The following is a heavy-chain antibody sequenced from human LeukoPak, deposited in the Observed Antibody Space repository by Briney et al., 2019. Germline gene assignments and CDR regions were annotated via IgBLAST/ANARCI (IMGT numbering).Heavy chain of an antibody. CDR3: ARGGSGYLLGYS. J-gene: IGHJ3*01. CDR2: MNPNSGNT. V-gene: IGHV1-8*01. CDR1: GFTFTSYD. D-gene: IGHD3-22*01. Sequence: GASVKVSCKASGFTFTSYDINWVRQATGQGLEWMGWMNPNSGNTGYAQKFQGRVTMTRNASINTAYMELTSLRSEDTAVYYCARGGSGYLLGYSWGQGTMVTVSS.